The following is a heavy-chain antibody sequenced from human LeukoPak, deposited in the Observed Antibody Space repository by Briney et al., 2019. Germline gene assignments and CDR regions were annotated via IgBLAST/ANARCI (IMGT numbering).Heavy chain of an antibody. V-gene: IGHV4-39*01. Sequence: SETLSLTCTVSGGSISSSSYYWGWIRQPPGKGLEWIGNIYYSGSTYYNPSLKSRVTISVDTSKNQFSLKLSSVTAADTAVYYCPRHRSKYQLLLVWFDHWGQGTLVTVSS. CDR2: IYYSGST. CDR3: PRHRSKYQLLLVWFDH. J-gene: IGHJ5*02. D-gene: IGHD2-2*01. CDR1: GGSISSSSYY.